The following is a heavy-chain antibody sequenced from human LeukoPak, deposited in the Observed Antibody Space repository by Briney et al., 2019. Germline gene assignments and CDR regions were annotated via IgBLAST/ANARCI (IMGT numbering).Heavy chain of an antibody. J-gene: IGHJ4*02. D-gene: IGHD3-3*01. CDR2: ISAYNGNT. Sequence: APVKVSCKASGYTFTSYGISWVRQAPGQGLEWMGWISAYNGNTNYAQKLQGRVTMTTDTSTSTAYMELRSLRSDDTAVYYCARDRGITIFGVVIMAAYFDYWGQGTLVTVSS. V-gene: IGHV1-18*01. CDR3: ARDRGITIFGVVIMAAYFDY. CDR1: GYTFTSYG.